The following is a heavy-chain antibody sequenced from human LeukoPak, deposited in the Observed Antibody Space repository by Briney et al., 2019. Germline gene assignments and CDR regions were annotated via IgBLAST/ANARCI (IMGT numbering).Heavy chain of an antibody. Sequence: SETLSLTCTVSGGSISSYYWSWIRQPAGKGLEWIGRIYTSGSTNYNPSLKSRVTRSVDTSKNQFSLKLSSVTAADTAVYYCAREGYYGSGSYYKAFDYWGQGTLVTVSS. D-gene: IGHD3-10*01. CDR3: AREGYYGSGSYYKAFDY. CDR1: GGSISSYY. V-gene: IGHV4-4*07. J-gene: IGHJ4*02. CDR2: IYTSGST.